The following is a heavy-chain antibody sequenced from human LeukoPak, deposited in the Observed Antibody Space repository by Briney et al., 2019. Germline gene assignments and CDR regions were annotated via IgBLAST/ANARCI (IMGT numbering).Heavy chain of an antibody. J-gene: IGHJ6*02. CDR1: GYTFTSYY. CDR3: ASFLGYCSSTSCYGPEYGMDV. Sequence: ASVKVSCKASGYTFTSYYMHWVRQAPGQGLEWMGIINPSGGSTSYAQKFQGRVTKTRDTSTSTVYMELSSLRSEDTAVYYCASFLGYCSSTSCYGPEYGMDVWGQGTTVTVSS. D-gene: IGHD2-2*01. V-gene: IGHV1-46*01. CDR2: INPSGGST.